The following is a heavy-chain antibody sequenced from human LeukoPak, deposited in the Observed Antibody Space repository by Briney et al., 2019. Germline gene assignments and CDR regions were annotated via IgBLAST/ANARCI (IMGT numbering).Heavy chain of an antibody. D-gene: IGHD4-11*01. V-gene: IGHV4-34*01. CDR3: ARAAGLPDYYYGMDV. Sequence: SETLSLTCAVYGGSFSGYYWSWIRQPPGKGLEWIGEINHSGSTNYNPSLKSRVTISVDTSKNQFSLKPSSVTAADTAVYYCARAAGLPDYYYGMDVWGQGTTVTVSS. CDR1: GGSFSGYY. J-gene: IGHJ6*02. CDR2: INHSGST.